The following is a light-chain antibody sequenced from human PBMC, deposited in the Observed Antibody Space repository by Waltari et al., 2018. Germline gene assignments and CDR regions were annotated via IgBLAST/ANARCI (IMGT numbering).Light chain of an antibody. CDR3: YSYAGSSSFV. J-gene: IGLJ1*01. Sequence: QSALTQPRSVSGSPGQSVTIPCTGTISDVGGHNYVSWYQQHPGKAPKLMIYDVNKRPSGVPDRFSGSKSGNTASLTISGLQGEDEADYYCYSYAGSSSFVFGTGTEIIVL. CDR2: DVN. V-gene: IGLV2-11*01. CDR1: ISDVGGHNY.